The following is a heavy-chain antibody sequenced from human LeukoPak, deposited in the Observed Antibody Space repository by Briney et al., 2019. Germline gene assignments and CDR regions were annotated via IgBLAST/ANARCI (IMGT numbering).Heavy chain of an antibody. Sequence: ASVKVSCKASGYTFTGWYMHWVRQAPGQGLEWMGWINANSGGTYYVQKFQGGLTMTRDTSIRTVYMELSSLRSDGTAVYYCARCGSRNYYNFDYWGQGALVTVSA. CDR3: ARCGSRNYYNFDY. J-gene: IGHJ4*02. CDR2: INANSGGT. D-gene: IGHD3-10*01. CDR1: GYTFTGWY. V-gene: IGHV1-2*02.